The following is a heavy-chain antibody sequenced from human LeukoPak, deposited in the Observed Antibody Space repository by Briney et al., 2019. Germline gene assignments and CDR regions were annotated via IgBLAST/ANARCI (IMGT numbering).Heavy chain of an antibody. CDR3: ARGLWDWNDDLYFDY. CDR1: GFTFSSYS. Sequence: PGGSLRLSCAASGFTFSSYSMNWVRQAPGKGLEWVSYISSSSSTIYYADSVKGRFTISRDNAKNSLYLQMNSLRAEDTAVYYCARGLWDWNDDLYFDYWGQGTLVTVSS. J-gene: IGHJ4*02. D-gene: IGHD1-1*01. CDR2: ISSSSSTI. V-gene: IGHV3-48*01.